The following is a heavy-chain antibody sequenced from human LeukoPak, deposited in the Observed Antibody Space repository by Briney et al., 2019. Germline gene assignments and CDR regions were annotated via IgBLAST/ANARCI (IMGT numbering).Heavy chain of an antibody. D-gene: IGHD3-22*01. CDR2: IYYSGRT. J-gene: IGHJ5*02. CDR1: AGSISSSSYY. V-gene: IGHV4-39*07. CDR3: ARGVAMIGRLRFDP. Sequence: SETLSLTCTVSAGSISSSSYYWGWIRQPPGKGLEWIGSIYYSGRTYSNPSLKSRVTISVDTSKKQFSLKLSSVTAADTAVYYCARGVAMIGRLRFDPWGQGTLVTVSS.